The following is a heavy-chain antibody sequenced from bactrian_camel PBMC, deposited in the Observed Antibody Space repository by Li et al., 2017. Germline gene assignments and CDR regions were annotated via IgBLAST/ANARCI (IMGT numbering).Heavy chain of an antibody. J-gene: IGHJ4*01. Sequence: HVQLVESGGGSVQAGGSLLLSCLASGFTFDDSEMAWYQQVPGKACDLVPSISSDGVTYYADSVKGRFTISRDNGKNTVYLQMNSLRSEDTALYYCTYDSHYAGLSGYWGQGTQVTVSS. CDR3: TYDSHYAGLSGY. CDR1: GFTFDDSE. CDR2: ISSDGVT. V-gene: IGHV3S63*01. D-gene: IGHD4*01.